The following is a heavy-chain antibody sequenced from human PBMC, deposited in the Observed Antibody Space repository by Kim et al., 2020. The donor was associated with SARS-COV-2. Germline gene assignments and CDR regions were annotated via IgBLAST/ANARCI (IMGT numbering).Heavy chain of an antibody. J-gene: IGHJ4*02. D-gene: IGHD6-19*01. CDR3: ARGSYSSGWQPHFDY. CDR2: INTNTGNP. V-gene: IGHV7-4-1*02. CDR1: GYTFTSYA. Sequence: PSVKVSCKASGYTFTSYAMNWVRQAPGQGLEWMGWINTNTGNPTYAQGFTGRFVFSLDTSVSTAYLQISSLKAEDTAVYYCARGSYSSGWQPHFDYWGQGTLVTVSS.